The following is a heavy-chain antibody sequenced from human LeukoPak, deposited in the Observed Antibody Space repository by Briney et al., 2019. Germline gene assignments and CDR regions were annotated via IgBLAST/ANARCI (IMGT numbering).Heavy chain of an antibody. J-gene: IGHJ4*02. V-gene: IGHV4-39*07. Sequence: PSETLSLTCTVSGGSISSSSYYWGWIRQPPGKGLEWIGEINHSGSTNYNPSLKSRVTISVDTSKNQFSLKLSSVTAADTAVYYCARGRPDGYNYSFDYWGQGTLVTVSS. CDR2: INHSGST. CDR3: ARGRPDGYNYSFDY. CDR1: GGSISSSSYY. D-gene: IGHD5-24*01.